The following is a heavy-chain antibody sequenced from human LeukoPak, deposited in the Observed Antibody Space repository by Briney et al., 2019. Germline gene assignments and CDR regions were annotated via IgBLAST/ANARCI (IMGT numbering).Heavy chain of an antibody. CDR2: IYYSGST. CDR1: GGSVSSYY. J-gene: IGHJ4*02. V-gene: IGHV4-59*08. CDR3: ARTTYSSSWYVDY. D-gene: IGHD6-13*01. Sequence: SETLSLTCAVYGGSVSSYYWSWIRQPPGKGLEWVGYIYYSGSTIYNPSLKSRVTISVDTSKNQFSLKLSSVTAADTAVYYCARTTYSSSWYVDYWGQGTLVTVSS.